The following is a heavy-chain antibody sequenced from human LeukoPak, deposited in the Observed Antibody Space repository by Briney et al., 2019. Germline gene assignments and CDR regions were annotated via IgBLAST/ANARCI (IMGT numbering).Heavy chain of an antibody. D-gene: IGHD3-10*02. CDR2: ISSSGSTI. J-gene: IGHJ6*04. CDR3: AELGITMIGGV. CDR1: GFTFSSYE. V-gene: IGHV3-48*03. Sequence: GGSLRLPCAASGFTFSSYEMNWVRQAPGKGLEWVSYISSSGSTIYYADSVKGRFTISRDNAKNSLYLQMNSLRAEDTAVYFCAELGITMIGGVWGKGTTVTISS.